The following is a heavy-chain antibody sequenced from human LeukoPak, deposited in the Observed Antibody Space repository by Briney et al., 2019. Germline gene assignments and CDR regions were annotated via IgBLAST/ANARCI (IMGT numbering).Heavy chain of an antibody. Sequence: SETLSLTCTVSGGSISSSSYYWGRIRQPPGKGLEWIGSIYYSGSTYYNPSLKSRVTISVDTSKNQFSLNLSSVTAADTAVYYCARLYYDSSGYYQICYFDYWGQGALVTVSS. V-gene: IGHV4-39*01. J-gene: IGHJ4*02. CDR1: GGSISSSSYY. D-gene: IGHD3-22*01. CDR3: ARLYYDSSGYYQICYFDY. CDR2: IYYSGST.